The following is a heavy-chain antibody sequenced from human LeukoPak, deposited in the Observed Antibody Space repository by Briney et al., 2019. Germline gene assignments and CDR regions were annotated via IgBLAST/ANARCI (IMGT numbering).Heavy chain of an antibody. D-gene: IGHD1-14*01. CDR1: GGSISSGSYY. Sequence: SQTLSLTCTVSGGSISSGSYYWSWIRQPAGKGLEWIGRIYTSGSTNYNPSLKSRVAISVDTSKNQFSLKLSSVAAADTAVYYCAREVRPYIYFDYWGQGTLVTVPS. J-gene: IGHJ4*02. CDR2: IYTSGST. V-gene: IGHV4-61*02. CDR3: AREVRPYIYFDY.